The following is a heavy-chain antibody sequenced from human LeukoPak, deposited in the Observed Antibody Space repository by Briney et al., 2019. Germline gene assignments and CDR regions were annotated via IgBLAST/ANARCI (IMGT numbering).Heavy chain of an antibody. Sequence: GRSLRLSCAASGFTFDGYAMHWVRHSPGKGLEWVSGITWNGANIGYADSVKGRFTISRDNAKNSLYLQMNSLRAEDTALYYCAKDSQYSSSWFPHYYYTMDVWGQGTTVTVSS. D-gene: IGHD6-13*01. CDR2: ITWNGANI. J-gene: IGHJ6*02. V-gene: IGHV3-9*01. CDR3: AKDSQYSSSWFPHYYYTMDV. CDR1: GFTFDGYA.